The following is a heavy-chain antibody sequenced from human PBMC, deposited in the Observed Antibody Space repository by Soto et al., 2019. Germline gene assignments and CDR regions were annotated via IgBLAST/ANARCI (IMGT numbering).Heavy chain of an antibody. V-gene: IGHV1-18*01. D-gene: IGHD4-17*01. CDR3: ARLTTVVTQVGNYGMDV. J-gene: IGHJ6*02. Sequence: GASVKVSCKASGYTFTSYGISWVRQAPGQGLEWMGWISAYNGNTNYAQKLQGRVTMTTDTSTSTAYMELRSLRSDDTAVYYCARLTTVVTQVGNYGMDVWGQGTTVTVSS. CDR1: GYTFTSYG. CDR2: ISAYNGNT.